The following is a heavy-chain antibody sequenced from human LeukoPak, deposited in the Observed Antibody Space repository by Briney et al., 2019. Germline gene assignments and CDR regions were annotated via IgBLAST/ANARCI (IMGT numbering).Heavy chain of an antibody. CDR1: GFTLNNYV. V-gene: IGHV3-53*01. CDR2: IYSGGTT. CDR3: VWEAAGVDY. D-gene: IGHD6-13*01. Sequence: GGSLRLSCAASGFTLNNYVMSWVRQAPGKGLEWVSVIYSGGTTYYADSVKGRFTISRDNSKNTLYLQMNSLRAEDTAVYYCVWEAAGVDYWGQGTLVTVSS. J-gene: IGHJ4*02.